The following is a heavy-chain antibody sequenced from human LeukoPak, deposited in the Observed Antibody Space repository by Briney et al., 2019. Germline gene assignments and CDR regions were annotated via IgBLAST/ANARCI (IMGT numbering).Heavy chain of an antibody. Sequence: ASVKVSCKASGYTFTSFDINWVRQATGQGLQWMGWMNPNSDNTAYAQKFQGRVSMTWNTSISTAYMELSSIRSEDTAVYYCARRGAGTHFDYWGQGTLVTVSS. CDR3: ARRGAGTHFDY. CDR1: GYTFTSFD. V-gene: IGHV1-8*01. D-gene: IGHD6-19*01. J-gene: IGHJ4*02. CDR2: MNPNSDNT.